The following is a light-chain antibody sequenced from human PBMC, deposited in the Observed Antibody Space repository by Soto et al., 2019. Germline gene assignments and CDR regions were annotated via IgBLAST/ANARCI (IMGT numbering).Light chain of an antibody. CDR3: QQYGSSPYT. CDR1: QSVSRNY. J-gene: IGKJ2*01. CDR2: GAS. V-gene: IGKV3-20*01. Sequence: EIVLTQSPGTLSLSPGERVILSCRASQSVSRNYIAWYQQKPGQAPRLLINGASSRATGIPDRFSGSGSGTDFTLTVSRLEPEDFAVYYCQQYGSSPYTFGQGTKLEIK.